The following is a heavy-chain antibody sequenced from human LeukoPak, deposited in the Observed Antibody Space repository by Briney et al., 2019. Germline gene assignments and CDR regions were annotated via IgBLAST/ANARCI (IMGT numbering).Heavy chain of an antibody. J-gene: IGHJ4*02. CDR2: ICSNDNNT. Sequence: PGGSLRLSCAASGFTFSNYWMSWVRQVPGKGLEWVSAICSNDNNTYYANSVKGRFTISRDNSKNTLSLQLNSLRAEDTAVYYCAKGTSSSCYSAPNYWGQGTLVTVSS. CDR1: GFTFSNYW. V-gene: IGHV3-23*01. CDR3: AKGTSSSCYSAPNY. D-gene: IGHD2-15*01.